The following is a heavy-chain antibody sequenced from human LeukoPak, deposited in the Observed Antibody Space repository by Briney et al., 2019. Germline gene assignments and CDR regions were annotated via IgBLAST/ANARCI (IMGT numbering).Heavy chain of an antibody. CDR3: ARSQGIVVVPAVPDY. CDR2: PILGIS. V-gene: IGHV1-69*02. D-gene: IGHD2-2*01. J-gene: IGHJ4*02. Sequence: PILGISNYAQKFQGRVTITAHKSTSTAYMELSSLRSEDTAVYYCARSQGIVVVPAVPDYWGQGTLVTVSS.